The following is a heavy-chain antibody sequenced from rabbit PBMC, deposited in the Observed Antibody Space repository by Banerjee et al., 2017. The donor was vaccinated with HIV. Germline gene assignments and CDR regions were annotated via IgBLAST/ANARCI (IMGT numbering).Heavy chain of an antibody. D-gene: IGHD1-1*01. CDR2: IYGDSSGTT. CDR1: GSDISSYS. V-gene: IGHV1S45*01. J-gene: IGHJ4*01. Sequence: QEQLEESGGDLVKPGASLTLTCTASGSDISSYSMGWVRQAPGKGLEWIACIYGDSSGTTYYASWAKGRFTISKTSSTTVTLQMTSLTDADTATYFCARYISGSGYYGLWGQGTLVTVS. CDR3: ARYISGSGYYGL.